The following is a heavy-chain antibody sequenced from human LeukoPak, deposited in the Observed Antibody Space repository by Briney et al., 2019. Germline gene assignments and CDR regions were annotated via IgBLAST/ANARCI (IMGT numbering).Heavy chain of an antibody. CDR3: ARDSSGSYHKIGLVGMDV. CDR1: GYTFTSYG. D-gene: IGHD3-10*01. CDR2: ISAYNGNT. V-gene: IGHV1-18*01. Sequence: ASVKVSCKASGYTFTSYGISWVRQAPGQGLEWMGWISAYNGNTNYAQKLQGRVTMTTDTSTSTAYMELRSLRSDDTAVYYCARDSSGSYHKIGLVGMDVWGQGTTVTVSS. J-gene: IGHJ6*02.